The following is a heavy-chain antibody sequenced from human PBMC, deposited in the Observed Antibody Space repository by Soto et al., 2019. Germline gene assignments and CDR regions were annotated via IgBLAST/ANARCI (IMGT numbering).Heavy chain of an antibody. V-gene: IGHV4-4*07. J-gene: IGHJ4*02. Sequence: SETLSLTCIVSGGSISSYYWSWIRQPAGRGLEWIGRIYSSGSTNYDPSLKSRVTMSVDTSKNQFSLKLSSVTAADTAVYYCARDQRQTGTSYYYFDYWGQGILVTVSS. CDR2: IYSSGST. CDR1: GGSISSYY. D-gene: IGHD1-7*01. CDR3: ARDQRQTGTSYYYFDY.